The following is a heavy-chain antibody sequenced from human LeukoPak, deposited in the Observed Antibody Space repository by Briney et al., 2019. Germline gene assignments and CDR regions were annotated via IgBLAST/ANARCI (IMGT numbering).Heavy chain of an antibody. CDR2: INPRGGST. D-gene: IGHD3-16*01. CDR1: GYTFTSYD. J-gene: IGHJ1*01. Sequence: ASVKVSCKASGYTFTSYDINWVRQATGQGLEWMGIINPRGGSTTYAQKFQGRVTMTRDSSANTVSMEVNSLRSDDTAMYYCGRDRFTWGSHHFPEHWGQGTLVTVSS. V-gene: IGHV1-46*01. CDR3: GRDRFTWGSHHFPEH.